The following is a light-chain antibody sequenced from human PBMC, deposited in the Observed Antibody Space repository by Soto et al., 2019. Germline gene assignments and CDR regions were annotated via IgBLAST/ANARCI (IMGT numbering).Light chain of an antibody. Sequence: VLTQSPDTLSLSPGETATLSCRASQSVDRSDAWYQQKVGQAPRLLIYDAYTRATGVGARFAGRGSATHFSLTITSLEPEDFAVYYCQQRSNCHPKVTFGQGTGLEIK. CDR1: QSVDRS. V-gene: IGKV3D-11*02. CDR2: DAY. CDR3: QQRSNCHPKVT. J-gene: IGKJ5*01.